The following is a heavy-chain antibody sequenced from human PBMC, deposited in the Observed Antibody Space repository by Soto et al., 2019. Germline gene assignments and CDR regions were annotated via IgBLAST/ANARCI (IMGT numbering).Heavy chain of an antibody. CDR2: IYSGGST. CDR3: ARDRGCSSTSCYTGYYYGMDV. V-gene: IGHV3-53*02. CDR1: GFTVSSNY. D-gene: IGHD2-2*02. J-gene: IGHJ6*02. Sequence: EVQLVETGGGLIQPGGSLRLSCAASGFTVSSNYMSWVRQAPGKGLEWVSVIYSGGSTYYADSVKGRFTISRDNSKNTLYLQMNSLRAEDTAVYYCARDRGCSSTSCYTGYYYGMDVWGQGTTVTVSS.